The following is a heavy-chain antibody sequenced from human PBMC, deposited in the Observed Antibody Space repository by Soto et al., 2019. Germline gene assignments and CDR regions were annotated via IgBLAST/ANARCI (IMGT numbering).Heavy chain of an antibody. CDR2: ISWNSGSI. Sequence: GGSLRLSCAASGFTFDDYAMHWVRQAPGKGLEWVSGISWNSGSIGYADSVKGRFTISRDNAKNSLYLQMNSLRAEDTALYYCTKDTGPYYWYFDLWGRGTLVTVSS. D-gene: IGHD1-1*01. CDR1: GFTFDDYA. J-gene: IGHJ2*01. V-gene: IGHV3-9*01. CDR3: TKDTGPYYWYFDL.